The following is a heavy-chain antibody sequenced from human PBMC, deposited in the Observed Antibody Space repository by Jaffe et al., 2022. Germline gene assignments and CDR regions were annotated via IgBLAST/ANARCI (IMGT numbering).Heavy chain of an antibody. V-gene: IGHV4-39*01. J-gene: IGHJ3*02. CDR1: GGSISSSSYY. Sequence: QLQLQESGPGLVKPSETLSLTCTVSGGSISSSSYYWGWIRQPPGKGLEWIGSIYYSGSTYYNPSLKSRVTISVDTSKNQFSLKLSSVTAADTAVYYCARHAYLAAAAGDDAFDIWGQGTMVTVSS. D-gene: IGHD6-13*01. CDR2: IYYSGST. CDR3: ARHAYLAAAAGDDAFDI.